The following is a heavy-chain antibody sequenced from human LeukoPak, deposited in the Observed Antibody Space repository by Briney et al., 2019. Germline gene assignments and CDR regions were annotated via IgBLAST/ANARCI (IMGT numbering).Heavy chain of an antibody. Sequence: GGSLRPSCEVSGFTFSSYAMSWVRQAPGKGLEWVSGISASGGSTYYADSVKGRSTISGDNSKNTLWLQLNSLRAEDTAVFYCAKERPPRPHSSWGQGTMVTVSS. J-gene: IGHJ3*01. CDR2: ISASGGST. CDR1: GFTFSSYA. V-gene: IGHV3-23*01. CDR3: AKERPPRPHSS. D-gene: IGHD6-13*01.